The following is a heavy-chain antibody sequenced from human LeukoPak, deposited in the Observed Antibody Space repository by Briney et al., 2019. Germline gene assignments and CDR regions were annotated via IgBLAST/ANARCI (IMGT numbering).Heavy chain of an antibody. J-gene: IGHJ4*02. CDR2: IIPIFDTA. V-gene: IGHV1-69*13. D-gene: IGHD3-22*01. Sequence: ASVKVSCKASGGTFSSYAISWVRQAPGQGLEWMGGIIPIFDTANYAQKFQGRVTITADESTSTAYMELSSLRSEDTAVYYCARGEYYYDSSGPIDYWGQGTLVTVSS. CDR1: GGTFSSYA. CDR3: ARGEYYYDSSGPIDY.